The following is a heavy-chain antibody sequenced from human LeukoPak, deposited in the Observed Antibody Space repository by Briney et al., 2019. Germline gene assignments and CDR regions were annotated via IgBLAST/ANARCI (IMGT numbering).Heavy chain of an antibody. D-gene: IGHD2-2*01. CDR3: ASFDSSTSVLDY. CDR1: GGSISSYY. J-gene: IGHJ4*02. V-gene: IGHV4-59*01. Sequence: PSETLSLTCTVSGGSISSYYWSWIRQPPGKGLEWIGYIYYSGSTNYNPSLKSRVTISVDTSKSQFSLKLSSVTAADTAVYYCASFDSSTSVLDYWGQGTLVTVSS. CDR2: IYYSGST.